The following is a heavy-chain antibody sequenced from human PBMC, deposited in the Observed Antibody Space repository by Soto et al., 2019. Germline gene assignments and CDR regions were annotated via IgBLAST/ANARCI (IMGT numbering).Heavy chain of an antibody. Sequence: QVQLVQSGAEVKKPGSSVKVSCKASGGTFSSYAISWVRQAPGQGLEWMGGIIPIFGTANYAQKFQGRVTXTXDXXTSTAYMELSSLRSEDTAVYYCASLDVVVTAIGGYWGQGTLVTVSS. CDR1: GGTFSSYA. CDR2: IIPIFGTA. J-gene: IGHJ4*02. CDR3: ASLDVVVTAIGGY. D-gene: IGHD2-21*02. V-gene: IGHV1-69*05.